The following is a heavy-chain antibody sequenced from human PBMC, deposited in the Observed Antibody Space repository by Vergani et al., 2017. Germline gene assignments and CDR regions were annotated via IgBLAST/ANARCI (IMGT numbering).Heavy chain of an antibody. J-gene: IGHJ6*03. CDR3: AGTSYCSGGSCYYYYYMDV. CDR2: IYHSGST. CDR1: GGSISSSNW. D-gene: IGHD2-15*01. Sequence: QVQLQESGPGLVKPSGTLSLTCAVSGGSISSSNWWSWVRQPPGKGLEWIGEIYHSGSTNYNPSPKSRVTIAVDKSKNQFSLKLSSVTAADTAVYYCAGTSYCSGGSCYYYYYMDVWGKGTTVTVSS. V-gene: IGHV4-4*02.